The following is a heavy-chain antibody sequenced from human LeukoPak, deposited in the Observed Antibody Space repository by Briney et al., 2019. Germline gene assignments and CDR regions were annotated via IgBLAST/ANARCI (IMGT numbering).Heavy chain of an antibody. J-gene: IGHJ4*02. CDR3: TRVYDSSGYYYYFDY. D-gene: IGHD3-22*01. Sequence: PGGSLRLFCAASGFTFSNYAMSWVRQAPGKGLEWVSAISGSGANTYYADSVKGRFTISRDNSKNTLYLQMNSLRAEDTAVYYCTRVYDSSGYYYYFDYWGQGTLVTVSS. CDR2: ISGSGANT. V-gene: IGHV3-23*01. CDR1: GFTFSNYA.